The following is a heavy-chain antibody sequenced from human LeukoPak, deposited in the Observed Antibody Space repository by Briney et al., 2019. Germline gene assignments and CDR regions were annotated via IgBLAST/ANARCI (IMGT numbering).Heavy chain of an antibody. D-gene: IGHD1-20*01. CDR3: ASFQGLTVWTDY. CDR1: GFTFSSYS. Sequence: GGSLRPSCAASGFTFSSYSMNWVRQAPGKGLEWVSSISSSSSYIYYADSVKGRFTISRDNAKNSLYLQMNSLRAEDTAVYYCASFQGLTVWTDYWGQGTLVTVSS. CDR2: ISSSSSYI. V-gene: IGHV3-21*01. J-gene: IGHJ4*02.